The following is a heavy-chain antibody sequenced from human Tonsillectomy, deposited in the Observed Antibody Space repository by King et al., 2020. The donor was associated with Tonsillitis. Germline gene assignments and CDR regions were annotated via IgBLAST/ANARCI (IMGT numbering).Heavy chain of an antibody. D-gene: IGHD3-9*01. CDR1: GYSFTNYW. Sequence: QLVQSGAEVKKPGESLKISCKGSGYSFTNYWIGWVRQMPGKGLEWMGIIYPGDSDTRYSPSFQGQVTISADKSISTAYLQWSSLKASDTAIYYCARLGILTGQGSSAFDIWGQGTMVTVSS. J-gene: IGHJ3*02. CDR3: ARLGILTGQGSSAFDI. V-gene: IGHV5-51*01. CDR2: IYPGDSDT.